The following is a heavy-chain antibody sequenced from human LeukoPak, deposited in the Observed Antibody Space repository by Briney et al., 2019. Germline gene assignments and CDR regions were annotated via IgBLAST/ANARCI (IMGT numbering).Heavy chain of an antibody. J-gene: IGHJ6*02. CDR2: INPNSGGT. V-gene: IGHV1-2*02. CDR1: GYTFTSYG. D-gene: IGHD3-9*01. Sequence: ASVKVSFKASGYTFTSYGISWVRQAPGQGLEWMGWINPNSGGTNYAQKFQGRVTMTRDTSTSTAYMELSRLRSDDTAVYYCARYILTDYYYYGMDVWGQGTTVTVSS. CDR3: ARYILTDYYYYGMDV.